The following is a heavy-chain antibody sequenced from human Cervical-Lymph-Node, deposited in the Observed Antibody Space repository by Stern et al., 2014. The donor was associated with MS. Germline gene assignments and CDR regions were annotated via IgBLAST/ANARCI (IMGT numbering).Heavy chain of an antibody. CDR1: GFTVSRDY. D-gene: IGHD1-1*01. J-gene: IGHJ4*02. Sequence: EVQLVETGGGVIQSGGSLRLSCTAFGFTVSRDYMTWVRQAPGKGLEWVSLITNVGSTFYTDSVKGPFTISRDDSKNTVYLHMTSLRAEDTAMYYCARDTSSPERSDWWGQGTLVTVSS. CDR3: ARDTSSPERSDW. CDR2: ITNVGST. V-gene: IGHV3-53*02.